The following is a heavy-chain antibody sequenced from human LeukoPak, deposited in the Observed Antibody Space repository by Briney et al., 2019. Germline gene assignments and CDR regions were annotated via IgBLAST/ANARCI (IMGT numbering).Heavy chain of an antibody. CDR1: GGTFSSYA. CDR3: ARVLGITYFDY. CDR2: IIPILGIA. Sequence: SVKVSCKASGGTFSSYAISWVRQAPGQGLEWMGRIIPILGIANYAQKLQGRVTMTTDTSTSTAYMELSRLRSDDTAVYYCARVLGITYFDYWGQGTLVTVSS. D-gene: IGHD7-27*01. J-gene: IGHJ4*02. V-gene: IGHV1-69*04.